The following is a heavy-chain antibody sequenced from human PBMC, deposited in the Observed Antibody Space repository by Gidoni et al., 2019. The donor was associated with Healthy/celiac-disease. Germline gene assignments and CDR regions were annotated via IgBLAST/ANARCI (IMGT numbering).Heavy chain of an antibody. D-gene: IGHD2-2*01. CDR1: GYSFTSYW. CDR2: IYPGDSDT. Sequence: EVQLVQSGAEVKKPGESLKISCKGSGYSFTSYWIGWVRQMPGKGLEWMGSIYPGDSDTRYSPSFQGQVTISADKSISTAYLQWSSLKASDTAMYYCARSGPIVVVPAARGYYYYYGMDVWGQGTTVTVSS. V-gene: IGHV5-51*03. J-gene: IGHJ6*02. CDR3: ARSGPIVVVPAARGYYYYYGMDV.